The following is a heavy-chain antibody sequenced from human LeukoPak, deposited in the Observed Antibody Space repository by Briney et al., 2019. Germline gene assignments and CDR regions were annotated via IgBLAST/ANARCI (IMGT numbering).Heavy chain of an antibody. J-gene: IGHJ3*01. CDR3: ARDRIGRLHSAFDV. CDR1: GFTFSSFS. V-gene: IGHV3-21*06. Sequence: GGSLRLSCTVSGFTFSSFSMNWVRQAPGKGLEWVSCISTKGGHIYYADSIKGRFTISRDNAENSVYLQMNSLRLEDTAVYFCARDRIGRLHSAFDVWGQGTTVTVSS. D-gene: IGHD1-1*01. CDR2: ISTKGGHI.